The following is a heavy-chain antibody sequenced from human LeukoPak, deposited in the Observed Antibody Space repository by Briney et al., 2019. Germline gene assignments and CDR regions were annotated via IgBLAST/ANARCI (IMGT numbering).Heavy chain of an antibody. CDR3: ARVLGQWLTPDI. CDR1: GFTFRRYW. Sequence: GVSLRLSCAPSGFTFRRYWMHGVPQALGGGVVWVSHINSSGRSTSHAHSVRGRFTISRDNDKNTLYLQMNRLRAEDTAVYFCARVLGQWLTPDIWGQGTMVTVSS. CDR2: INSSGRST. J-gene: IGHJ3*02. V-gene: IGHV3-74*01. D-gene: IGHD6-19*01.